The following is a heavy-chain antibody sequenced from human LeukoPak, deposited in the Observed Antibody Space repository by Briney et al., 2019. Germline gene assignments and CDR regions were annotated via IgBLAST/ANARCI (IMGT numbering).Heavy chain of an antibody. CDR3: AREYSSSPGVYYYYYYGMDV. Sequence: HPGGSLRLSCAASGFTFSSYEMNWVRQAPGKGLEWVSYIGSSGSTIYYADSVKGRFTISRDNAKNSLYLQMNSLRAEDTAVYYCAREYSSSPGVYYYYYYGMDVWGQGTTVTVSS. D-gene: IGHD6-6*01. CDR1: GFTFSSYE. V-gene: IGHV3-48*03. J-gene: IGHJ6*02. CDR2: IGSSGSTI.